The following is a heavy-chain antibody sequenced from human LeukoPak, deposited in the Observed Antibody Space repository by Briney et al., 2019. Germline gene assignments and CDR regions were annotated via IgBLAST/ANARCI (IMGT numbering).Heavy chain of an antibody. D-gene: IGHD5-12*01. CDR3: AGERRRIVATTYYFDY. CDR2: INHSGST. Sequence: SETLSLTCAVYGGSFSGYYWSWIRQPPGKGLEWIGEINHSGSTNYNPSLKSRVTISVDTSKNQFSLKLSSVTAADTAVYYCAGERRRIVATTYYFDYWGQGTLVTVSS. J-gene: IGHJ4*02. CDR1: GGSFSGYY. V-gene: IGHV4-34*01.